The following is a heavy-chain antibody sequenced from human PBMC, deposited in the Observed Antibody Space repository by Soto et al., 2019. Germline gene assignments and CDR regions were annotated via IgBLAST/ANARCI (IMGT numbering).Heavy chain of an antibody. CDR3: TTGIYYDILTGYHNVAY. V-gene: IGHV3-15*01. CDR1: GFNLSHPW. Sequence: DLEESGGGLGKPGGSLRLSCAASGFNLSHPWMTWVRQAAGKGLEWVGRIKSKTDGGTAEYAAPVKGRCPISRDDSKNTVYLQMNSLKTEDTAVYYCTTGIYYDILTGYHNVAYWGQGTLVTVSS. CDR2: IKSKTDGGTA. D-gene: IGHD3-9*01. J-gene: IGHJ4*02.